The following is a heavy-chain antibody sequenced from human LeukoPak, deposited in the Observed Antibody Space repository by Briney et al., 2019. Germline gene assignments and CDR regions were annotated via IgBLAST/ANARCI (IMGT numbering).Heavy chain of an antibody. D-gene: IGHD3-10*01. V-gene: IGHV3-30*02. CDR1: GFTFSSYG. J-gene: IGHJ6*03. Sequence: PGGSLRLSCAASGFTFSSYGMHWVRQAPGKGLEWVAFIRNDESNKYYADSVKGRFTISRDNSKNTLYLQMNSLRAEDRAVYYCAKAPGSGNEVYYYYYMDVWGKGTTVTVSS. CDR3: AKAPGSGNEVYYYYYMDV. CDR2: IRNDESNK.